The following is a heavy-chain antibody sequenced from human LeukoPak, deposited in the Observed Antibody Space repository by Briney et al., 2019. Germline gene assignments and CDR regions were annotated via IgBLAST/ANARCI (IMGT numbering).Heavy chain of an antibody. CDR3: ARSWTFQQQLVPAAFDI. CDR2: ISAYNGNT. CDR1: GYTFTSYG. D-gene: IGHD6-13*01. Sequence: ASVKVSCKASGYTFTSYGISWVRQAPGQGLEWMGWISAYNGNTNYAQKFQGRVTITADKSTSTAYMELSSLRSEDTAVYYCARSWTFQQQLVPAAFDIWGQGTMVTVSS. V-gene: IGHV1-18*01. J-gene: IGHJ3*02.